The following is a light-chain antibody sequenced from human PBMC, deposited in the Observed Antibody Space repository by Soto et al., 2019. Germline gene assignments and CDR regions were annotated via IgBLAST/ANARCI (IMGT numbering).Light chain of an antibody. CDR3: QQYASSPGT. J-gene: IGKJ5*01. CDR1: QRVSSN. CDR2: GVS. Sequence: EIVMTQSPATLSVSPGERATLSCRASQRVSSNLAWYQQKPGQAPRLLIYGVSTRATGIPDRFSGSGSGTDFTLTISGLEPEDFAVYYCQQYASSPGTFGQGTRLEI. V-gene: IGKV3-15*01.